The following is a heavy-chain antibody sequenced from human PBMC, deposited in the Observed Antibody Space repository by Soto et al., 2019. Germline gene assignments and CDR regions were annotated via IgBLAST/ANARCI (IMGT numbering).Heavy chain of an antibody. Sequence: EVQLVESGGGLVKPGGSLRLSCAASGFTFSSYSMNWVRQAPGKGLEWVSSISSSSSYIYYADSVKGRFTISRDNAKXXXXXXXXXXXAEDTAVYYCARTNYGSGSSDYWGQGTLVTVSS. V-gene: IGHV3-21*01. CDR2: ISSSSSYI. CDR3: ARTNYGSGSSDY. J-gene: IGHJ4*02. D-gene: IGHD3-10*01. CDR1: GFTFSSYS.